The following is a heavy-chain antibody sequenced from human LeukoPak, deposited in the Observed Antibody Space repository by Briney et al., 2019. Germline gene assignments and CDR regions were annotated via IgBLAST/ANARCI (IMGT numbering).Heavy chain of an antibody. CDR2: ISWNSGSI. J-gene: IGHJ4*02. CDR1: GFTFDDYA. CDR3: ARTYYYDSSGYSNPGGY. Sequence: GRSLRLSCAASGFTFDDYAMHWVRQAPGKGLEWVSGISWNSGSIGYADSVKGRFTISRDNAKNSLYLQMNSLRAEDTAVYYCARTYYYDSSGYSNPGGYWGQGTLVTVSS. V-gene: IGHV3-9*01. D-gene: IGHD3-22*01.